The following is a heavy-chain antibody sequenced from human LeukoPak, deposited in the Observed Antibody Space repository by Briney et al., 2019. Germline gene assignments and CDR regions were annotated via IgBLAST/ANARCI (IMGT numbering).Heavy chain of an antibody. Sequence: SVKVSCKASGGTFSSYIISWVRQAPGQGLEWMGRIIPILGIANYAQKFQGRVTITADKSTSTAYMELSSLRSEDTAVYYCARNSGYDWGEGMDVWGQGTTVTVSS. CDR1: GGTFSSYI. J-gene: IGHJ6*02. CDR3: ARNSGYDWGEGMDV. D-gene: IGHD5-12*01. V-gene: IGHV1-69*02. CDR2: IIPILGIA.